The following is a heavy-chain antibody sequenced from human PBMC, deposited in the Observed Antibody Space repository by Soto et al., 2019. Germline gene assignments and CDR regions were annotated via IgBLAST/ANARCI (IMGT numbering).Heavy chain of an antibody. CDR1: GGSISSSSYY. CDR2: IYYSGST. Sequence: PSETLSLTCTVSGGSISSSSYYWGWIRQPPGKGLEWIGSIYYSGSTYYNPSLKSRVTISVDTSKNQFSLKLSSVTAADTAVYYCASTYDFWSGYYPDYGMDVWGQGTTVTVSS. V-gene: IGHV4-39*07. CDR3: ASTYDFWSGYYPDYGMDV. D-gene: IGHD3-3*01. J-gene: IGHJ6*02.